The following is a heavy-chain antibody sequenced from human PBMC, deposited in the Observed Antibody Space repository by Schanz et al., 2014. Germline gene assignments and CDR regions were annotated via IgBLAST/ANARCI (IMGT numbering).Heavy chain of an antibody. J-gene: IGHJ6*02. CDR3: ARAKRFGDMDV. V-gene: IGHV1-18*04. CDR1: GYTFVSYS. D-gene: IGHD3-10*01. Sequence: QVQLVQSGAEVKKPGASVKVSCKASGYTFVSYSMHWVRQAPGQGLEWMGWISAYNGHTDYAQKLQGRVTLTTDTSTSTVYMELRNLRSDDTAVYYCARAKRFGDMDVWGQGTTVTVSS. CDR2: ISAYNGHT.